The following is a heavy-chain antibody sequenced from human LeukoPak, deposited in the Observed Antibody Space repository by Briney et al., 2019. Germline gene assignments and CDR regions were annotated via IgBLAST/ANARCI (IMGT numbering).Heavy chain of an antibody. D-gene: IGHD5-12*01. CDR1: GGSISSGDYY. J-gene: IGHJ2*01. V-gene: IGHV4-30-4*02. Sequence: PSETLSLTCTVSGGSISSGDYYWSWIRQPPGKGLEWIGYIYYSGSTYYNPSLKSRVTISVDTSKNQFSLKLSSVTAADTAVYYCARDTGYDSGKSAIWYFDLWGRGTLVTVSS. CDR3: ARDTGYDSGKSAIWYFDL. CDR2: IYYSGST.